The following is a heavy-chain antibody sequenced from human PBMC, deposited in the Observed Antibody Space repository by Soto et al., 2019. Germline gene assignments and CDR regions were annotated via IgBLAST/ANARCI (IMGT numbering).Heavy chain of an antibody. CDR1: GYTFTSYY. J-gene: IGHJ4*02. CDR2: INPSGGST. Sequence: GASVKVSCKASGYTFTSYYMHWVRQAPGQGLELMGIINPSGGSTSYAQKFQGRVTMTRDTSTSTVYMELSSLRSEVTAVYYCARIWLDCSSTSCLGYWGQGTLVTVSS. V-gene: IGHV1-46*03. CDR3: ARIWLDCSSTSCLGY. D-gene: IGHD2-2*01.